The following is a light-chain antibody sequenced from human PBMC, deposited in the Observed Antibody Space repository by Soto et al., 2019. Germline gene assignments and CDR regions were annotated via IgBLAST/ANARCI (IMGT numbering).Light chain of an antibody. CDR1: SSNIGAGSD. Sequence: QSVLTQPPSVSGAPGQRVTISCTGSSSNIGAGSDVHWYQQLPATAPKLLIYGNSNPPSGVRDRFSGSNSATSASLAVTGLEAEDEADYAGQSYGSSVTGSVFGGGTKLTVL. V-gene: IGLV1-40*01. CDR3: QSYGSSVTGSV. CDR2: GNS. J-gene: IGLJ2*01.